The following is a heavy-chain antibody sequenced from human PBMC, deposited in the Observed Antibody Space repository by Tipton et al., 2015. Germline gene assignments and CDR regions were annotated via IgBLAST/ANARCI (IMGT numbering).Heavy chain of an antibody. V-gene: IGHV4-39*01. Sequence: TLSLTCTVSGGSISSSSYYWAWIRQPPGKGLEWIGSLYFSGTTYYNPSLKSRVTISMDPSKNHFSLKLTSVTAADTAVYYCACQDYDSLTRDYQTVDYWGQGTLVTVSS. CDR1: GGSISSSSYY. CDR3: ACQDYDSLTRDYQTVDY. J-gene: IGHJ4*02. D-gene: IGHD3-9*01. CDR2: LYFSGTT.